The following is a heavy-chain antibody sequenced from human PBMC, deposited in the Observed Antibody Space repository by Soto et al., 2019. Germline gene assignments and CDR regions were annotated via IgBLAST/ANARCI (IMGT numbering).Heavy chain of an antibody. CDR1: GYTFTSYC. J-gene: IGHJ5*02. CDR3: ARDNNSEVIVSRTVYFDP. D-gene: IGHD3-16*02. Sequence: GASVKVSCKASGYTFTSYCLIWVGQAPRQGREWMGWISAYNGNTNYAPKLQGRVTMTTDTSTSTAYMELRSLRSDNTAEYYVARDNNSEVIVSRTVYFDPWGQGTLVTVSS. V-gene: IGHV1-18*01. CDR2: ISAYNGNT.